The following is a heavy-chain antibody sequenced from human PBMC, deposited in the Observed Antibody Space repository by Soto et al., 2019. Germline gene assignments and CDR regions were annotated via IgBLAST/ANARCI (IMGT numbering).Heavy chain of an antibody. Sequence: SETLSLTCAVYGGSFSGYYWSWIRQPPGKGLEWIGEINHSGSTNYNPSLKSRVTISVDTSKNQFSLKLSSVPAADTAVYYCARGPGDCSGGSCYRTYYYYYMDVWGKGTTVTVSS. CDR3: ARGPGDCSGGSCYRTYYYYYMDV. CDR1: GGSFSGYY. J-gene: IGHJ6*03. V-gene: IGHV4-34*01. CDR2: INHSGST. D-gene: IGHD2-15*01.